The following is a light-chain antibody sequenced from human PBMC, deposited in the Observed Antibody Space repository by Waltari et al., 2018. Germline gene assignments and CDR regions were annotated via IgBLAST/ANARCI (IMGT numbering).Light chain of an antibody. V-gene: IGKV3-11*01. CDR2: DAS. CDR1: QSVSSY. J-gene: IGKJ4*01. Sequence: EIVFTQCPASPSLSPGDSAPLSCRASQSVSSYLVWYQQKPGQATRLLSYDASNRATGIPARFSGSGSGTDFTLTISSLEPEDFAVYYCQQRSNWPPITFGGGTKVEIK. CDR3: QQRSNWPPIT.